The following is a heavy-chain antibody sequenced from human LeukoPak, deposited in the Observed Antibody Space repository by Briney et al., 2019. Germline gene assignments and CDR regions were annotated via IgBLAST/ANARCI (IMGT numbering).Heavy chain of an antibody. CDR1: GYTLSSYG. J-gene: IGHJ6*02. CDR3: ARVQGSIEFGEFYGMDV. V-gene: IGHV1-69*13. Sequence: SVKVSCKASGYTLSSYGISWVRQAPGQGLEWMGGIIPIFGTANCAQKFQGRVTITADESTSTAYMELSSLRSEDTAVYYCARVQGSIEFGEFYGMDVWGQGTTVTVSS. CDR2: IIPIFGTA. D-gene: IGHD3-10*01.